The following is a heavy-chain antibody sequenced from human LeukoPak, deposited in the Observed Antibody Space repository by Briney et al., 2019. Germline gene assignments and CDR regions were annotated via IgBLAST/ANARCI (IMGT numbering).Heavy chain of an antibody. D-gene: IGHD4-11*01. CDR2: INAGNGNT. Sequence: GAPVKVSCKASGYTFTSYAMHWVRQAPGQRLEWMGWINAGNGNTKYSQKFQGRVTITRDTSASTAYMELSSLRSEDTAVYYCARGLTTQEFDYWGQGTLVTVSS. J-gene: IGHJ4*02. V-gene: IGHV1-3*01. CDR3: ARGLTTQEFDY. CDR1: GYTFTSYA.